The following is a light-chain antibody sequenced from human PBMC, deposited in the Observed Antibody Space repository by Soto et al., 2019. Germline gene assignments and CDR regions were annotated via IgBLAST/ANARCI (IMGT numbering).Light chain of an antibody. CDR3: QQYYRPWT. CDR1: QSVLYSSNNKNY. J-gene: IGKJ1*01. V-gene: IGKV4-1*01. Sequence: DIVMTQSPDSLAVSLGERATINCKSSQSVLYSSNNKNYLAWYQQKPGQPPKLLIYWASTRESGVPDRFSGSGSETDFTLTISSLQAEDVAVYYCQQYYRPWTFAQETNVQIK. CDR2: WAS.